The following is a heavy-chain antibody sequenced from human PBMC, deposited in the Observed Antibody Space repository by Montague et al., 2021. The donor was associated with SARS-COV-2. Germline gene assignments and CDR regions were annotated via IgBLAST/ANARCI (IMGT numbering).Heavy chain of an antibody. D-gene: IGHD3-10*01. J-gene: IGHJ6*02. Sequence: SLRLSCAASGFTFSSYGMHWVRQAPGKGLEWVAVIWYDGSNKYYADSVKGRFTISRDNSKNTLCLQMNSLRAEDTAVYYCARDRVTMVRGVILYYYGMDVWGQGTTVTVSS. CDR1: GFTFSSYG. V-gene: IGHV3-33*01. CDR3: ARDRVTMVRGVILYYYGMDV. CDR2: IWYDGSNK.